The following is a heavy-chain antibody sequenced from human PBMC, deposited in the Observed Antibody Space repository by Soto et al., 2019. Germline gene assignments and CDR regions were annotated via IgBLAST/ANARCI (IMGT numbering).Heavy chain of an antibody. J-gene: IGHJ3*02. CDR1: GGSISSYY. D-gene: IGHD6-6*01. CDR3: ARGQHIAARPVTAFDI. V-gene: IGHV4-59*01. Sequence: SETLSLTCTVSGGSISSYYWSWIRQPPGKGLEWIGYIYYSGSTNYNPSLKSRVTISVDTSKNQFSLKLSSVTAADTAVYYCARGQHIAARPVTAFDIWGQGTMVTVSS. CDR2: IYYSGST.